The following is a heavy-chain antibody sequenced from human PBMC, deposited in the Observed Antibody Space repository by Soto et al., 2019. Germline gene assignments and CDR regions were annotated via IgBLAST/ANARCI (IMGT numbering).Heavy chain of an antibody. V-gene: IGHV1-8*01. CDR2: MNPNSGGT. CDR1: GYTFTSYD. D-gene: IGHD3-16*01. J-gene: IGHJ4*02. Sequence: QVQLVQSGAEVKKPGASVKVSCKASGYTFTSYDVNWVRQATGQGLEWMGWMNPNSGGTDYAQIFQGRVTTTRDTSISTAYMELSSLTSEDTAVYYCAITSRAMGDVWGQGTMVTVSS. CDR3: AITSRAMGDV.